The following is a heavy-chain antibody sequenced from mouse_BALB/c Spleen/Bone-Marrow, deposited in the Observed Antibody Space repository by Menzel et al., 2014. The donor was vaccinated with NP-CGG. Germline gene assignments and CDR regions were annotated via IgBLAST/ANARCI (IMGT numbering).Heavy chain of an antibody. D-gene: IGHD2-4*01. CDR3: ARSPMITESYAMDY. CDR2: IAPGSGNT. Sequence: DLVKPGASVKLSCKASGHTFTSYWINWIKQRPGQGLEWIGRIAPGSGNTYYNEMFKGKATLTVDTSSSTAYIQLSSRSSEDSPVYFCARSPMITESYAMDYWGQGTSVTVSS. CDR1: GHTFTSYW. V-gene: IGHV1S41*01. J-gene: IGHJ4*01.